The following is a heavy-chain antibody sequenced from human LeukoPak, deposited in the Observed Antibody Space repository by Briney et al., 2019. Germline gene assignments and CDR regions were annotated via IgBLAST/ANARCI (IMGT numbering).Heavy chain of an antibody. Sequence: SETLSLTCTVSGGSISYYYWSWIRQPPGKGLEWIGYIYYSGSTNYNPSLESRVTISVDTSKNQFSLKLNSVTAADTAVYYCARITYGDNHFDIWGQGTKVTVSS. CDR3: ARITYGDNHFDI. J-gene: IGHJ3*02. D-gene: IGHD4-23*01. CDR1: GGSISYYY. V-gene: IGHV4-59*01. CDR2: IYYSGST.